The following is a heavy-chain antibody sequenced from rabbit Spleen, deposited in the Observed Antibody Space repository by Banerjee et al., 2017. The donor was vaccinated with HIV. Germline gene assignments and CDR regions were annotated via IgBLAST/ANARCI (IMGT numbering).Heavy chain of an antibody. V-gene: IGHV1S45*01. D-gene: IGHD8-1*01. J-gene: IGHJ4*01. CDR3: ARDGAGGSYFAL. CDR2: IHTGSSGNT. CDR1: GFSFSSSYY. Sequence: QEQLVESGGGLVQPEGSLTLTCTASGFSFSSSYYMCWVRQTPGKGLEWIACIHTGSSGNTYYASWAKGRFTISKTSSTTVTLQMTSLTAADTATYFCARDGAGGSYFALWGQGTLVTVS.